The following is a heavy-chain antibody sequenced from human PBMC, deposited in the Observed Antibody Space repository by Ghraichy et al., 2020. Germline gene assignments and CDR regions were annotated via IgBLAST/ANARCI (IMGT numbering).Heavy chain of an antibody. Sequence: GGSLRLSCAASGFTFSTYTMSWVRRAPGKGLDWVSDISGSGGTIYHAESVKGRFTISRDNSQNMVYLQMNSLRPEDTAVYYCAKSGSGWSGFWGSWGQGALVTVSS. V-gene: IGHV3-23*01. J-gene: IGHJ5*02. CDR1: GFTFSTYT. CDR3: AKSGSGWSGFWGS. D-gene: IGHD6-19*01. CDR2: ISGSGGTI.